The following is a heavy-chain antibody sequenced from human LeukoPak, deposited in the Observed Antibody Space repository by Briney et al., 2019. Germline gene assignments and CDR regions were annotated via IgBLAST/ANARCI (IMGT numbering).Heavy chain of an antibody. V-gene: IGHV1-46*01. Sequence: GASVKVSFKASGYTFSSYYIHWVRQAPGQGLEWMGVINPSGGTTTYAHKFQGRVTMTRDTSTGTVYMELNSLRSEDTAVYYCARGAQIAVAGSFDAFDIWGQGTMVTVSS. CDR1: GYTFSSYY. J-gene: IGHJ3*02. CDR3: ARGAQIAVAGSFDAFDI. D-gene: IGHD6-19*01. CDR2: INPSGGTT.